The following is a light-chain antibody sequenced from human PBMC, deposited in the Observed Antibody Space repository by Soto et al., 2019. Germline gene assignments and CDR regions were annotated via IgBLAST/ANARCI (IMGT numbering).Light chain of an antibody. CDR2: VAS. Sequence: DVQLTQSPSFLSASVGDRVTITCRASQGISSYLAWSQQKPGKAPKLLMYVASTLQSGGPSRFSGSGSGTEFTLTISSLQPEDFATYFCQQLNSYPQTLGPGTKVEIK. CDR3: QQLNSYPQT. CDR1: QGISSY. V-gene: IGKV1-9*01. J-gene: IGKJ1*01.